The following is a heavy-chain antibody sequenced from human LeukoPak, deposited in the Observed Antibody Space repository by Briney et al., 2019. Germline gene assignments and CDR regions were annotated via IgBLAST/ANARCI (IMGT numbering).Heavy chain of an antibody. CDR1: GFTVSSNY. CDR3: AKMGGTDCSITSCRVFDF. Sequence: GGSLRLSCAASGFTVSSNYMSWVRQAPGKGLEWVSVIYSGGSTYYADSVKGRFTISRDNSKNTLYLQMNSLRAEDTAVYYCAKMGGTDCSITSCRVFDFWGQGTLVTVSS. D-gene: IGHD2-2*01. J-gene: IGHJ4*02. CDR2: IYSGGST. V-gene: IGHV3-66*01.